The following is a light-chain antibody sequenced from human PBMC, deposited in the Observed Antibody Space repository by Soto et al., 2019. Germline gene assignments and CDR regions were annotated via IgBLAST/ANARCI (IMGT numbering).Light chain of an antibody. CDR2: DAS. CDR3: QNYGSPVT. CDR1: QSVSSSY. V-gene: IGKV3-20*01. J-gene: IGKJ4*01. Sequence: IVLTQSPGTLSLSPWERATLSCRASQSVSSSYLAWYQQKPGQAPRLLIYDASNRATGIPARFSGSGSGTDFTLTISSLEPEDFAVYYCQNYGSPVTFGGGTKVDIK.